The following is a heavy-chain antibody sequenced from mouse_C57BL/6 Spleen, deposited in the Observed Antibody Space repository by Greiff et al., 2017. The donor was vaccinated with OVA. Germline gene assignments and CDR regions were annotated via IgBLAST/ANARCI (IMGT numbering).Heavy chain of an antibody. CDR2: ISSGSSTI. CDR1: GFTFSDYG. J-gene: IGHJ4*01. CDR3: ARTYYSNYYYAMDY. Sequence: LVESGGGLVKPGGSLKLSCAASGFTFSDYGMHWVRQAPEKGLEWVAYISSGSSTIYYADTVKGRFTISRDNAKNTLFLQMTSLRSEDTAMYYCARTYYSNYYYAMDYWGQGTSVTVSS. D-gene: IGHD2-5*01. V-gene: IGHV5-17*01.